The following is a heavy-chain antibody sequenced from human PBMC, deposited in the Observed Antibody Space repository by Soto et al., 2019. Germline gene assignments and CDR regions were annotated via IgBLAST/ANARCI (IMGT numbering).Heavy chain of an antibody. V-gene: IGHV6-1*01. J-gene: IGHJ6*02. CDR2: TFYRSKWYT. CDR3: ARDLGGYMDV. Sequence: QVQLQPSGPGLVKPSQTLSLTCAISGDSVFTNSAAAWNWIRQSPSRGLEWLGRTFYRSKWYTDYVSSVKGRRNMNPDPAKNHFSLQFNSVTPEDTAVYYCARDLGGYMDVWGQGTTVTVSS. CDR1: GDSVFTNSAAA. D-gene: IGHD6-25*01.